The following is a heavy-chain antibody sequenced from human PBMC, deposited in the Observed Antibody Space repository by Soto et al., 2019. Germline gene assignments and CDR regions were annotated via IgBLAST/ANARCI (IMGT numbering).Heavy chain of an antibody. CDR2: ITGGSGFT. CDR3: AKSGPTNYFDF. CDR1: GFTFITFA. D-gene: IGHD1-26*01. Sequence: WGSLRLSCAASGFTFITFAINFCRQAPGKGLEWVSGITGGSGFTFYADSVKGRFTISRDDSENTLFLQMSSLRAEDTAKYYCAKSGPTNYFDFWGQGTLVTVSS. V-gene: IGHV3-23*01. J-gene: IGHJ4*02.